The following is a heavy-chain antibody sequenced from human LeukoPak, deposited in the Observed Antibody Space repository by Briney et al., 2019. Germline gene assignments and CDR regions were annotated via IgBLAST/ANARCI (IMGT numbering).Heavy chain of an antibody. CDR1: GGSISSGGYS. V-gene: IGHV4-30-2*01. CDR2: IYHSGST. CDR3: ARGTVGAPSDY. D-gene: IGHD1-26*01. Sequence: SQTLSLTCAVSGGSISSGGYSWSWIRQPPGKGLEWIGYIYHSGSTYYNPSLKSRVTISVDTTRNQFSLKLSSVTAADTAVYYCARGTVGAPSDYWGQGTLVTISS. J-gene: IGHJ4*02.